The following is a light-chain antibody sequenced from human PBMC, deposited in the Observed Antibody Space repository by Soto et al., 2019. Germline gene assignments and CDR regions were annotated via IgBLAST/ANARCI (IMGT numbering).Light chain of an antibody. CDR3: SSHTSRSTLV. V-gene: IGLV2-14*01. J-gene: IGLJ1*01. CDR1: SSDVGGYQY. CDR2: EVR. Sequence: QSVLTQPASVSGSPGQSITFSCTGTSSDVGGYQYVSWYQQHPGKAPKLLIFEVRNRPSGVSNRFSGSKSGNTASLTISGLQAEDEADYYCSSHTSRSTLVFGTGTK.